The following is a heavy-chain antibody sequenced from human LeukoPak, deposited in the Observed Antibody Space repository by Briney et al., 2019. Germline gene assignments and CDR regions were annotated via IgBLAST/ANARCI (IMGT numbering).Heavy chain of an antibody. D-gene: IGHD3-22*01. CDR1: GYTFTGYY. CDR3: ARAKGYYDSSGYRNDGTFDS. Sequence: ASVKVSCKASGYTFTGYYMHWVRQAPGQGLEWMGWFNPNSGVTKYAQKFQGRVTMTRDTSITTAYMELSSLRSDDTAVYYCARAKGYYDSSGYRNDGTFDSWDQGTLVTVSS. J-gene: IGHJ4*02. V-gene: IGHV1-2*02. CDR2: FNPNSGVT.